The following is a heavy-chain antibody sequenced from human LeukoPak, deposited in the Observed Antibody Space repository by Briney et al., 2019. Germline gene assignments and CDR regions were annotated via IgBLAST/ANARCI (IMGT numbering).Heavy chain of an antibody. J-gene: IGHJ4*02. CDR3: ARVRGSYYPYYFDY. Sequence: GGSLRLSCAASGFTFSSFSMNWVRQAPGKGLEWVSSISSSSSYIYYADSVKGRFTISRDNAKNSLYLQMNSLRAEDTALYYCARVRGSYYPYYFDYWGQGTLVTVSS. CDR1: GFTFSSFS. D-gene: IGHD1-26*01. V-gene: IGHV3-21*01. CDR2: ISSSSSYI.